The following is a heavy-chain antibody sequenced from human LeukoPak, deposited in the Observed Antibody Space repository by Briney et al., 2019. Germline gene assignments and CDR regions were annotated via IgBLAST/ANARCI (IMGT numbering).Heavy chain of an antibody. J-gene: IGHJ4*02. Sequence: PGGSLRLSCAASGFTFSNAWMSWVRQAPGKGLEWVGRIKSKTDGGTTDYAAPVKGRFTISRDDSKNTLYLQMNSLKTEDTAVYYCTLYYYDSSGFDYWGQGTLVTVSS. D-gene: IGHD3-22*01. CDR1: GFTFSNAW. CDR2: IKSKTDGGTT. V-gene: IGHV3-15*01. CDR3: TLYYYDSSGFDY.